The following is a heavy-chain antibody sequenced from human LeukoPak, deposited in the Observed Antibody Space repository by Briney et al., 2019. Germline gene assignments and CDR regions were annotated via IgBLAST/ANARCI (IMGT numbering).Heavy chain of an antibody. CDR1: GGSISSSSYY. V-gene: IGHV4-39*01. CDR2: IYYSGST. D-gene: IGHD6-25*01. J-gene: IGHJ4*02. Sequence: SETLSLTCTVSGGSISSSSYYWGWIRQPPGKGLEWIGSIYYSGSTYYNPSLKSRVTISVDTSNNQFSLKLSSVTAADTAVYYCATLSSAFSGFEYWGQGTLVTVSS. CDR3: ATLSSAFSGFEY.